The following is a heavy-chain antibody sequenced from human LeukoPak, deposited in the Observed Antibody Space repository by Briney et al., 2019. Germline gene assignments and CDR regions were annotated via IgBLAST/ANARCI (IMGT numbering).Heavy chain of an antibody. CDR2: IPNDGSKT. Sequence: GGSLRLSCAASGFSFSSYAMHWVRQAPGKGLEWVAAIPNDGSKTYYADSVKGRFTISRDNSKNTLYLQMNSLRVEDTAVYYCVRSAFHAGSGNYYDYWGQGTLVTVSS. V-gene: IGHV3-30-3*01. J-gene: IGHJ4*02. CDR1: GFSFSSYA. D-gene: IGHD3-22*01. CDR3: VRSAFHAGSGNYYDY.